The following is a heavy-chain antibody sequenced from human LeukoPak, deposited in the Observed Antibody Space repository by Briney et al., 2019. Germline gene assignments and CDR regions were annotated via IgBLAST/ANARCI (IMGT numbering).Heavy chain of an antibody. CDR2: MRRDGNEI. CDR1: GFTFSTYW. J-gene: IGHJ6*02. Sequence: GGSLRLSCSASGFTFSTYWMSWVRQAPGKGLEWVANMRRDGNEIYYLDSVRGRFTISRDNAKNSLYLQMNSLRAEDTALYYCAKDIGTRIAAAGTNYYYGMDVWGQGTTVTVSS. D-gene: IGHD6-13*01. V-gene: IGHV3-7*03. CDR3: AKDIGTRIAAAGTNYYYGMDV.